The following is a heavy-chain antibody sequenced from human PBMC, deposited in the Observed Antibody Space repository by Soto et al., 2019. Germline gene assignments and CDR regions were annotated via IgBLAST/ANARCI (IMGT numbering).Heavy chain of an antibody. CDR1: GFDFSTYS. J-gene: IGHJ6*02. Sequence: GGSLRLSCKASGFDFSTYSMNWVRQAQGKGLEWIAYVSMDSDTIHYADSVKGRFTISRDDPENSPYLQMNSLRDEDTATYYCARLYYDYVWGQGTTVTVSS. CDR2: VSMDSDTI. CDR3: ARLYYDYV. D-gene: IGHD3-3*01. V-gene: IGHV3-48*02.